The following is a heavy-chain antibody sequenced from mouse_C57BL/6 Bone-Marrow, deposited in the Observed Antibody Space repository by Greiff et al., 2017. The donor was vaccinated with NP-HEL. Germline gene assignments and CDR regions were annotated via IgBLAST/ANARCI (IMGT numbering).Heavy chain of an antibody. CDR2: IDPENGDT. V-gene: IGHV14-4*01. CDR3: TTYYYAMDY. Sequence: EVQLQQSGAELVRPGASVKLSCTASGFNFKDDYMHWVKQRPEQGLEWIGWIDPENGDTEYASKFQGKATITADTSSNTAYLQLSSLTSEDTAVYYCTTYYYAMDYGGRGTSVTVSA. CDR1: GFNFKDDY. J-gene: IGHJ4*01.